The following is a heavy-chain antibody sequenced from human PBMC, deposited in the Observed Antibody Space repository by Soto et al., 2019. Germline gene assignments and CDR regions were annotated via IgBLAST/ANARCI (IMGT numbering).Heavy chain of an antibody. V-gene: IGHV4-59*01. Sequence: PSETLSLTCTVSGGSISSYYWSWIRQPPGKGLEWIGYIYYSGSTNYNPSLKSRVTISVATSKNQFYLKLSSVTAADTAVDYCARLRLGEVSLSSPYYYYYGMDVWGQGTTVTVSS. D-gene: IGHD3-16*02. CDR3: ARLRLGEVSLSSPYYYYYGMDV. CDR1: GGSISSYY. J-gene: IGHJ6*02. CDR2: IYYSGST.